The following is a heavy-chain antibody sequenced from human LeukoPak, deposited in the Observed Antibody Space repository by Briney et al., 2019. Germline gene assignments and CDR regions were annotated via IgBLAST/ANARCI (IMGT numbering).Heavy chain of an antibody. D-gene: IGHD3-22*01. Sequence: SLRLSCTASGFTFGDYAMSWVRQAPGKGLEWVGFIRSKAYGGTTEYAASVKGRFTISRDDSKSIAYLQMNSLKTEDTAVYYCTMRYYDSSGYYPRAFDIWGQGTMVTVSS. V-gene: IGHV3-49*04. CDR1: GFTFGDYA. CDR3: TMRYYDSSGYYPRAFDI. J-gene: IGHJ3*02. CDR2: IRSKAYGGTT.